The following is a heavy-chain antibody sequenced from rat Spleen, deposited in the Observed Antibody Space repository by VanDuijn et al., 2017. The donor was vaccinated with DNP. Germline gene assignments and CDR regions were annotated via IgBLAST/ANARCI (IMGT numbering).Heavy chain of an antibody. CDR3: ARDTDYYYDYFDY. D-gene: IGHD1-6*01. V-gene: IGHV3-1*01. Sequence: EVQLQESGPGLVKPSQSLSLTCSVTGYSITNNYWGWFRKFPGNKMEWIGHINFSGITSYHPSLKSRISITRDTSKNQFFLQVNSVTTEDTATYYCARDTDYYYDYFDYWGQGIMVKVSS. CDR1: GYSITNNY. J-gene: IGHJ2*01. CDR2: INFSGIT.